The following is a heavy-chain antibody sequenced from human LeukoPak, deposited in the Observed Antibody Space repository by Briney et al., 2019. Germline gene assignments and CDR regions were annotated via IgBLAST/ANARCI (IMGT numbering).Heavy chain of an antibody. D-gene: IGHD3-10*01. V-gene: IGHV1-69*13. CDR2: IIPIFGTA. CDR3: ARGSTGSNYGSGSYAYYMDV. Sequence: ASVKVSCKASGYTFTSYAISWVRQAPGQGLEWMGGIIPIFGTANYAQKFQGRVTITADESTSTAYMELSSLRSEDTAVYYCARGSTGSNYGSGSYAYYMDVWGKGTTVTISS. J-gene: IGHJ6*03. CDR1: GYTFTSYA.